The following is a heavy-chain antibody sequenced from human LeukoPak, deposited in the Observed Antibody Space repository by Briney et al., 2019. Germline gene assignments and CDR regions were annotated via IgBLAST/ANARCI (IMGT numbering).Heavy chain of an antibody. CDR3: VRGLVVVVAAVLPAHYYYGMDV. CDR2: MNPNSGNT. Sequence: ASVKVSCKASGYTFTSYDINWVRQATGQGLEWMGWMNPNSGNTGYAQKFQGRVTMTRNTSISTAYMELSSLRSEDTAVYYCVRGLVVVVAAVLPAHYYYGMDVWGQGTTVTVSS. J-gene: IGHJ6*02. D-gene: IGHD2-15*01. CDR1: GYTFTSYD. V-gene: IGHV1-8*01.